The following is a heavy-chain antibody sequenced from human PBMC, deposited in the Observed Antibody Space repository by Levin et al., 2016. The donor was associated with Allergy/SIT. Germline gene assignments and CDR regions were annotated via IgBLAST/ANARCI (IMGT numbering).Heavy chain of an antibody. CDR3: ARSGYYYGSGSYISYYGMDV. J-gene: IGHJ6*02. V-gene: IGHV5-51*01. CDR1: GYSFTNYW. D-gene: IGHD3-10*01. Sequence: GESLKISCKGSGYSFTNYWIGWVRQMPGKGLEWMGIIYPGDSDTRYSPSFQGQVTISADKSINTAYLQWSSLKASDTAMYYCARSGYYYGSGSYISYYGMDVWGQGTTVTVSS. CDR2: IYPGDSDT.